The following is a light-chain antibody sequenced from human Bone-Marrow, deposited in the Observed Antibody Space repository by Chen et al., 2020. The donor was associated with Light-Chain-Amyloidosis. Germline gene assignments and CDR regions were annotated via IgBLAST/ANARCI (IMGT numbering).Light chain of an antibody. Sequence: SYVLTQPSSVSVAPGQTATIACGGNNIGSTSVHWYQQTPGQAPLLVVYDDSDRPSGIPERLSGSNVGNTATLTISRVEAVDEADYYCQVWDRSSDRPVFGGGTKLTVL. V-gene: IGLV3-21*02. CDR1: NIGSTS. CDR3: QVWDRSSDRPV. CDR2: DDS. J-gene: IGLJ3*02.